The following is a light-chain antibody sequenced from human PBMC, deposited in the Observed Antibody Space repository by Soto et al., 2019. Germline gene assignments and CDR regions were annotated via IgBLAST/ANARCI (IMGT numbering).Light chain of an antibody. V-gene: IGKV2-28*01. CDR2: LAS. CDR3: MQGTHWPWT. CDR1: QSLLHSNGYNY. J-gene: IGKJ1*01. Sequence: DLVLTQSTLSLPVTPGEPASISCRSSQSLLHSNGYNYLAWFLQKAGQSPQLLIYLASSRASGVPDRFSGSGSGTDFTLKISRVEAEDVGVYYCMQGTHWPWTFGQGTKVEIK.